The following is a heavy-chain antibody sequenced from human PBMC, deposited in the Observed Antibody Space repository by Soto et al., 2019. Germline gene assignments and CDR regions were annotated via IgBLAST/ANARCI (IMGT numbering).Heavy chain of an antibody. V-gene: IGHV4-61*01. J-gene: IGHJ6*02. CDR2: IYHSGST. CDR3: ACIFSGGYGYGFYYYGMDV. CDR1: GDSVGSASYY. Sequence: SETLSLTCSVSGDSVGSASYYWGWIRQPPGKGLEWIGYIYHSGSTNSNPSLTSRLTMSVDTSKNQFSLKLSSVTAADTAVYYCACIFSGGYGYGFYYYGMDVWGQGTTVTVSS. D-gene: IGHD5-18*01.